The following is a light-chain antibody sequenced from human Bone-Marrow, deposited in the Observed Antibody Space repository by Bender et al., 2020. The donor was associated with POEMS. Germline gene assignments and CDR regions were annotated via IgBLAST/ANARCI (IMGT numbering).Light chain of an antibody. V-gene: IGLV3-1*01. J-gene: IGLJ3*02. CDR2: RDS. CDR1: KLGDRY. Sequence: SYELTQAPSVSVSPGQTASITCSGDKLGDRYASWYQHKPGQSPLLVMYRDSKRPSGIPERFSGSRSGTSASLAISGLQSEDEADYYCAVWDDSLNGWVFGGGTKLTVL. CDR3: AVWDDSLNGWV.